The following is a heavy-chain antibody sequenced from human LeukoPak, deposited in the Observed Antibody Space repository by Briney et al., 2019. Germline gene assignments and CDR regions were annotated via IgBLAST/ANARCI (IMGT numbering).Heavy chain of an antibody. J-gene: IGHJ4*02. CDR1: KFIFGDYN. CDR3: VRRETVFGVVTNFDY. V-gene: IGHV3-21*01. D-gene: IGHD3-3*01. CDR2: ISRSGNDK. Sequence: GGSLRLSCAASKFIFGDYNMNWVRQAPGKGLEWVSSISRSGNDKYYADSVKGRFTISRDNAKNSLYLQMNGLRAEDTAVYHCVRRETVFGVVTNFDYWGQGVLVTVSS.